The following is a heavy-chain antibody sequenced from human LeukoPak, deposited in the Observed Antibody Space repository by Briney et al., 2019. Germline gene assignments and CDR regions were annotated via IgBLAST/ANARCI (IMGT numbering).Heavy chain of an antibody. CDR1: GYTFTSYD. CDR3: ARAGITMVRGVMGLGY. D-gene: IGHD3-10*01. J-gene: IGHJ4*02. CDR2: MNPSSGGT. V-gene: IGHV1-2*02. Sequence: SVKVSCKASGYTFTSYDINWVRQATGQGLDWMGWMNPSSGGTNHAQKFQGRVTMTREPSTSTAYMELSRLRSDDTAVYYCARAGITMVRGVMGLGYWGQGTLVTVSS.